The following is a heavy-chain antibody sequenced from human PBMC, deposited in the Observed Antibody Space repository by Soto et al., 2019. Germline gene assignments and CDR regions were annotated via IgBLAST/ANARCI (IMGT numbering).Heavy chain of an antibody. CDR1: GYTFTSYG. Sequence: GAVKVCGKTSGYTFTSYGISWVRQAPGQGLEWMGWISAYNGNTNYAQKLQGRVTMTTDTSTSTAYMELRSLRSDDTAVYYCARDLGGSYFGDPKYYYYYGMDVWGQGTTVTVSS. CDR3: ARDLGGSYFGDPKYYYYYGMDV. CDR2: ISAYNGNT. V-gene: IGHV1-18*01. J-gene: IGHJ6*02. D-gene: IGHD1-26*01.